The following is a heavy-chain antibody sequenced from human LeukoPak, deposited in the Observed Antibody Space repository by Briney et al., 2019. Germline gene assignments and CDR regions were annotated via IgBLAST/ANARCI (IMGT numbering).Heavy chain of an antibody. D-gene: IGHD2-8*02. CDR3: GRDVSRGAGGAFDI. Sequence: GGSLRLSCAACGSTFSRYWMSWARQAPGKGLEWVANIKQDGSEKYYVDSVKGRFTISRDNAKNSLYLQMNSLRAEDTAVYYCGRDVSRGAGGAFDIWGQGTMVTVSS. CDR1: GSTFSRYW. V-gene: IGHV3-7*01. J-gene: IGHJ3*02. CDR2: IKQDGSEK.